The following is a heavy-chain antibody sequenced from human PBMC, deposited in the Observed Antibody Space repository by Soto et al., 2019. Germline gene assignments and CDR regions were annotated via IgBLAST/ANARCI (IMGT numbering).Heavy chain of an antibody. CDR1: GYTFTSYA. CDR3: ARGHDFWSGLYYMDV. Sequence: QVQLVQSGAEVKKPGASVKVSCKASGYTFTSYAMHWVRQAPGQRLEWMGWINAGNGNTKYSQKFQGRVTITRDTSASTAYMELSSLRSEDTDVYYCARGHDFWSGLYYMDVWGKGTTVTVSS. D-gene: IGHD3-3*01. CDR2: INAGNGNT. V-gene: IGHV1-3*01. J-gene: IGHJ6*03.